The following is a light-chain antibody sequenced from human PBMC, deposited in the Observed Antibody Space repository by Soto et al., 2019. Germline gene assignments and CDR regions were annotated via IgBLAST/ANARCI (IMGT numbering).Light chain of an antibody. Sequence: EIVLTQSPATLSLSPGERATLSCRASQSVSSYLAWYQRKPGQAPRLLIYDAVNRVTGIPARFSGSGSGTDFTLTISSLEPEDFAVYYCQHRSNWPRLTFGGGTKVDIK. J-gene: IGKJ4*01. V-gene: IGKV3-11*01. CDR1: QSVSSY. CDR2: DAV. CDR3: QHRSNWPRLT.